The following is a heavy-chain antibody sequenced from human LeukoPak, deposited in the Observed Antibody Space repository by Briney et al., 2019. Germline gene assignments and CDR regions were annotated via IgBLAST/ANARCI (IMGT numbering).Heavy chain of an antibody. CDR3: ARDLGCSSGWYCNY. Sequence: SVKVSCKASGGTFSSYTISWVRQAPGQGLEWMGRIIPILGIANYAQKFQGRVTITADESTSTAYMELSSLRSEDTAVYYCARDLGCSSGWYCNYWGQGTLVTVSS. D-gene: IGHD6-19*01. CDR1: GGTFSSYT. J-gene: IGHJ4*02. V-gene: IGHV1-69*04. CDR2: IIPILGIA.